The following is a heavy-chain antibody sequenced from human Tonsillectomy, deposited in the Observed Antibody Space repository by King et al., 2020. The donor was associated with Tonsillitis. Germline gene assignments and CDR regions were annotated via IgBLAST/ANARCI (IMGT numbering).Heavy chain of an antibody. Sequence: VQLVESGGGLVQPGGSLRLSCAASGLTFSSYAMSWVRQAPGKGLEWVSTITGNGVSTYYADSVKGRFTISRDNSKNTLYLQMNSLRAEDTAVYYCAKDQRYTYGFLDNWFDPWGQGTLVTVSS. CDR1: GLTFSSYA. CDR2: ITGNGVST. J-gene: IGHJ5*02. D-gene: IGHD5-18*01. CDR3: AKDQRYTYGFLDNWFDP. V-gene: IGHV3-23*04.